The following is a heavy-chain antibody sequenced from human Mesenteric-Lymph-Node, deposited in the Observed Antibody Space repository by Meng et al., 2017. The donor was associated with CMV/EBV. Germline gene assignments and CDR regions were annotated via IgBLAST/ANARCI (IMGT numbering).Heavy chain of an antibody. Sequence: GESLKISCAASGFTFAAFGMSWVRQAPGKGLEWVSGVSWNGGSTGYADSVKGRFTISRDNAKNSLYLQMNSLRAEDTAVYYCAKEYCSGGSCYYGGIDIWGQGTMVTVSS. J-gene: IGHJ3*02. CDR1: GFTFAAFG. CDR2: VSWNGGST. D-gene: IGHD2-15*01. CDR3: AKEYCSGGSCYYGGIDI. V-gene: IGHV3-20*04.